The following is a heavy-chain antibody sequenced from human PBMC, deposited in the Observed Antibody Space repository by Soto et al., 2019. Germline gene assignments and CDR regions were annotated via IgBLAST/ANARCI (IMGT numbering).Heavy chain of an antibody. D-gene: IGHD1-1*01. J-gene: IGHJ4*02. CDR1: GFTFSSYW. CDR3: ARARYVLDY. V-gene: IGHV3-7*01. Sequence: EVQLVESGGGLVQPGGSLRLSCTASGFTFSSYWMTWVRQTPGKGLEWVAIIKRDGSEKYYVDSVKGRFTISRDNAKNSLYLQMNSLRGEDTAVYYCARARYVLDYWGQGTLVTVSS. CDR2: IKRDGSEK.